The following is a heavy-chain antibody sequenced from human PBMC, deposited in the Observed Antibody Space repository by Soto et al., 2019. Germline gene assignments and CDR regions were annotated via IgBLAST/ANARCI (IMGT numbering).Heavy chain of an antibody. Sequence: EVQLIESGGGLVKPGGSLRLSCAASGLIVTNAWVNWVRQAPGKGLEWVGRLKGKADGGTIDYAAPVKGRFTISRDDSKNTLYLQMSSLKTEAAAVYYCRPVAVRGIALEVWGQGTTVIVSS. V-gene: IGHV3-15*07. CDR1: GLIVTNAW. J-gene: IGHJ6*02. CDR3: RPVAVRGIALEV. CDR2: LKGKADGGTI. D-gene: IGHD2-15*01.